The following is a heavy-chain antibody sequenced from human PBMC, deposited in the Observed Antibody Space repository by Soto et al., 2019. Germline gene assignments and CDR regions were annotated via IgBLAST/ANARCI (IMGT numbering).Heavy chain of an antibody. CDR1: GGPISSYY. V-gene: IGHV4-59*08. CDR3: ARQGPYGMDV. J-gene: IGHJ6*02. CDR2: IYYSGST. Sequence: SETLSLTCTVSGGPISSYYWSWIRQPPGKGLEWIGYIYYSGSTNYNPSLKSRVTISVDTSKNQFSLKLSSVTAADTAVYYCARQGPYGMDVWGQGTTVTAP.